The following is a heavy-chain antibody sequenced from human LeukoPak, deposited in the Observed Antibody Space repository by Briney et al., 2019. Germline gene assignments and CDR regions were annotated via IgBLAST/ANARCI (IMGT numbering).Heavy chain of an antibody. V-gene: IGHV1-2*06. J-gene: IGHJ6*02. CDR2: INPNSGGT. Sequence: GASVKVSCKASGFTFTSYDINWVRQATGQGLEWMGRINPNSGGTNYAQKFQGRVTMTRDTSISTAYMELSRLRSDDTAVYYCARGDSSGWYGWYYYYGMDVWGQGTTVTVSS. CDR3: ARGDSSGWYGWYYYYGMDV. CDR1: GFTFTSYD. D-gene: IGHD6-19*01.